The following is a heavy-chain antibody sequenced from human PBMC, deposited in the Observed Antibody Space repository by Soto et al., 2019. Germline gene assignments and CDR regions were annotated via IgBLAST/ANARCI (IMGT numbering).Heavy chain of an antibody. CDR2: SKSKPNNYIT. CDR1: VFTSSDHY. J-gene: IGHJ6*02. V-gene: IGHV3-72*01. D-gene: IGHD3-16*01. Sequence: GSLRLSCAVSVFTSSDHYMDWVRQAPGKGLEWVGRSKSKPNNYITEYAASVKGRFTISRDESENSLYLQMNSLNTEDTAVYYCTRAGFGHGLDVWGQGTTVTVSS. CDR3: TRAGFGHGLDV.